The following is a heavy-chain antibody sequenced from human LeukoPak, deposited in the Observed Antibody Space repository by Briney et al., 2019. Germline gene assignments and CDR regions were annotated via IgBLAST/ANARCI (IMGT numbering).Heavy chain of an antibody. J-gene: IGHJ5*02. D-gene: IGHD2-15*01. CDR3: ARDSLGSGGSYSSGLSWFDP. V-gene: IGHV1-69*05. CDR2: IIPIFGTA. CDR1: GGTFSSYA. Sequence: SVKVSCKAPGGTFSSYAISWVRQAPGQGLEWMGGIIPIFGTANYAQKFQGRVTITTDESTSTAYMELSSLRSEDTAVYYCARDSLGSGGSYSSGLSWFDPWGQGTLVTVSS.